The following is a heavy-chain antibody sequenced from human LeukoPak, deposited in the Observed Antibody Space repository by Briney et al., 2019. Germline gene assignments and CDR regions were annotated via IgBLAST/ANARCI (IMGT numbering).Heavy chain of an antibody. CDR2: ISGSGGST. V-gene: IGHV3-23*01. CDR3: AKALFGGGGSYSYGMDV. Sequence: PGGSLRLSCAASGFTFSSYSMNWVRQAPGKGLEWVSAISGSGGSTYYADSVKGRFTISRDNSKNTLYLQMNSLRAEDTAVYYCAKALFGGGGSYSYGMDVWGQGTTVTVSS. D-gene: IGHD1-26*01. J-gene: IGHJ6*02. CDR1: GFTFSSYS.